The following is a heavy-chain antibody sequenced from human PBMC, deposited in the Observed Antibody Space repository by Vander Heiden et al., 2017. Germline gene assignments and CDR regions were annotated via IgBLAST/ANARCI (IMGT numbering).Heavy chain of an antibody. Sequence: QVQLVESGGGVVQPGRSLRFSCAAAAFTFSSYGMHWVRQAPGKGLEWVAVISYDGSNKYYADSVKGRFTISRDNSKNTLYLQMNSLRAEDTAVYYCAKDFVVAVAGPPDYWGQGTLVTVSS. D-gene: IGHD6-19*01. CDR3: AKDFVVAVAGPPDY. CDR2: ISYDGSNK. J-gene: IGHJ4*02. CDR1: AFTFSSYG. V-gene: IGHV3-30*18.